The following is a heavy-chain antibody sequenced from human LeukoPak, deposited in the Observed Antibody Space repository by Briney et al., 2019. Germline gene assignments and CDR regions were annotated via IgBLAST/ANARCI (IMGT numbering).Heavy chain of an antibody. CDR3: ARRRNSSSWYGNWFDP. D-gene: IGHD6-13*01. CDR2: IYHSGNT. Sequence: SETLSLTCAVSGDSISSSHWWSWVRQSPGKGLEWIGEIYHSGNTNYNPSLKSRVTISVDTSKNQFSLKLSSVTAADTAVYYCARRRNSSSWYGNWFDPWGQGTLVTVSS. J-gene: IGHJ5*02. V-gene: IGHV4-4*02. CDR1: GDSISSSHW.